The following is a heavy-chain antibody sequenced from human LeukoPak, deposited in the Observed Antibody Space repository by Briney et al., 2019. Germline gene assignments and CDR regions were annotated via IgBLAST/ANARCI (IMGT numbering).Heavy chain of an antibody. J-gene: IGHJ3*02. CDR1: GGSISSYY. CDR2: IDYSWST. D-gene: IGHD3-3*01. CDR3: ARLGVPYAFDI. Sequence: SETLSLTCTVSGGSISSYYWSWIRQPPGKGLEWIGYIDYSWSTNYNPSLKSRVTISVDTSKSQFSLKLSSVTAADTAVYYCARLGVPYAFDIWGQGTMVTVSS. V-gene: IGHV4-59*08.